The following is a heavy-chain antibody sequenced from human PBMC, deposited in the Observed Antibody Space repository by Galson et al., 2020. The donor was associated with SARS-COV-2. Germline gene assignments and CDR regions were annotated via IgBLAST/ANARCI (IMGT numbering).Heavy chain of an antibody. J-gene: IGHJ6*03. V-gene: IGHV4-61*01. CDR1: GGSVSSGSYY. CDR2: IYYSGST. D-gene: IGHD4-17*01. CDR3: ARTGFNYGDFFDV. Sequence: SEILSLTCTVSGGSVSSGSYYWSWIRQPPGKGLEWIGYIYYSGSTYYNPSLKSRVTISVDTSKNQFSLKLSSVTAADTAVYYCARTGFNYGDFFDVWGKGTTVTVSS.